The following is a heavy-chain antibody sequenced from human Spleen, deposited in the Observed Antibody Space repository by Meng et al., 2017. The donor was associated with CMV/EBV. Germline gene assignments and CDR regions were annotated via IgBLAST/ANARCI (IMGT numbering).Heavy chain of an antibody. V-gene: IGHV3-13*01. CDR1: GFTFSDYD. D-gene: IGHD2-21*02. CDR3: ARDISGDPLYGMDV. Sequence: GESLKISCAASGFTFSDYDMHWVRQVTGKGLEWLSAIGTLHDTFYPDSVRGRFTISRENAKNSLYLQINSLRAGDTAVYYCARDISGDPLYGMDVWGQGTTVTVSS. J-gene: IGHJ6*02. CDR2: IGTLHDT.